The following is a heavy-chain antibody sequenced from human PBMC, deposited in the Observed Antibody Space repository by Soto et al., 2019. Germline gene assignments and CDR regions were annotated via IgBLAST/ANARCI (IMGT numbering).Heavy chain of an antibody. CDR3: GRGRSGQIVVFY. J-gene: IGHJ4*02. D-gene: IGHD1-26*01. CDR2: IGPESGAT. CDR1: GYTFTGHY. V-gene: IGHV1-2*02. Sequence: VKVSCKASGYTFTGHYIHWVRQAPEQGPEWMGEIGPESGATRYAEKFQGRVTMTLDTPITTVYMELKNLSPDDTAVYYCGRGRSGQIVVFYWGQGTPVTVSS.